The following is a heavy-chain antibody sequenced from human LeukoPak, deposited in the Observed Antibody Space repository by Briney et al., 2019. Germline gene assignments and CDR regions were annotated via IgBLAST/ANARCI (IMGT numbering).Heavy chain of an antibody. CDR1: GFTFSSYE. CDR2: ISSSGSTI. CDR3: ARDSYYYGSGCYKRYYYMDV. V-gene: IGHV3-48*03. Sequence: GGSLRLSCAASGFTFSSYEMNWVRQAPGKGLEWVSYISSSGSTIYYADSVKGRFTISRDNAKNSLYLQMNSLRAEDTAVYYCARDSYYYGSGCYKRYYYMDVWGKGTTVTVSS. D-gene: IGHD3-10*01. J-gene: IGHJ6*03.